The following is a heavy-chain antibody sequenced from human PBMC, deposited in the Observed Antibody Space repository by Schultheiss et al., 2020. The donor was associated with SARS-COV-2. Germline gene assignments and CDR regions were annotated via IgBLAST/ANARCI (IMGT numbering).Heavy chain of an antibody. CDR1: GGTFSSYA. CDR2: MNPNSGNT. Sequence: ASVKVSCKASGGTFSSYAISWVRQAPGQGLEWMGWMNPNSGNTGYAQKFQGRVTMTRDTSISTAYMELSRLRSDDTAVYYCARGRRIPGGVPTVRSDFDYWGQGTLVTVSS. V-gene: IGHV1-8*02. J-gene: IGHJ4*02. CDR3: ARGRRIPGGVPTVRSDFDY. D-gene: IGHD5-18*01.